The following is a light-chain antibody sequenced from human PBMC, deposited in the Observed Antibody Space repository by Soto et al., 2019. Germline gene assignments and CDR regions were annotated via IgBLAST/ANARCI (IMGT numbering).Light chain of an antibody. CDR1: SSDVGGYNY. J-gene: IGLJ2*01. Sequence: QSALTQPPSASGSPGQSVTISCTGTSSDVGGYNYVSWYQQHPGAAPKLMIYEVVKRPSGVPDRFSGSKSGNTASLTVSELQAEDESDYYCSSYGGDNNVVFGGGTKLTVL. CDR3: SSYGGDNNVV. V-gene: IGLV2-8*01. CDR2: EVV.